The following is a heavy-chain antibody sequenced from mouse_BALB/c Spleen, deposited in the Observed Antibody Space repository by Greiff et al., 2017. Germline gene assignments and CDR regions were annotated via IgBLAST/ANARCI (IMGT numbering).Heavy chain of an antibody. J-gene: IGHJ4*01. CDR3: ASTRRLSYAMDY. CDR1: GYTFTSYW. Sequence: VQLQQPGAELVKPGASVKLSCKASGYTFTSYWMHWVKQRPGQGLEWIGEINPSNGRTNYNEKFKSKATLTVDKSSSTAYMQLSSLTSEDSAVYYCASTRRLSYAMDYWGQGTSVTVSS. V-gene: IGHV1S81*02. CDR2: INPSNGRT. D-gene: IGHD1-1*01.